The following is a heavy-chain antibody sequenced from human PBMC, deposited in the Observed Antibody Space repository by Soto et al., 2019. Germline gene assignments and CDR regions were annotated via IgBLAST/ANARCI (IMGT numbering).Heavy chain of an antibody. Sequence: EVLLVESGGGLVKPGGSLRLSCAASGFTFSTYNMNWVRQAPGKGLEWVSSINGRGNYIYYTDAVKGRFTISRDNAKTSLYLQMNSLRAEDTAVYYCAREDGIVGATSSVDYWGQGTLVTVSS. D-gene: IGHD1-26*01. CDR3: AREDGIVGATSSVDY. V-gene: IGHV3-21*01. CDR1: GFTFSTYN. J-gene: IGHJ4*02. CDR2: INGRGNYI.